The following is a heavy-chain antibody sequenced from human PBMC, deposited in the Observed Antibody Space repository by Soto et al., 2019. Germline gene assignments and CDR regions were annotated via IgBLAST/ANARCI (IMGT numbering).Heavy chain of an antibody. V-gene: IGHV4-34*01. Sequence: QVQLQQWGAGLLKPSETLSLTCAVYGGSFSGYYWSWIRQPPGKGLEWIGEINHSGSTNYNPSLKSRVTISVDTSKNQFSLKLSSVTAADTAVYYCAVADYDSSGSDYWGQGTLVTVSS. J-gene: IGHJ4*02. CDR1: GGSFSGYY. D-gene: IGHD3-22*01. CDR3: AVADYDSSGSDY. CDR2: INHSGST.